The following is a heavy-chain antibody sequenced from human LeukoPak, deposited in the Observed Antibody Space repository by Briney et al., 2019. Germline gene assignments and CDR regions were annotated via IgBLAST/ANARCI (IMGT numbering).Heavy chain of an antibody. CDR2: IYYTGSS. V-gene: IGHV4-39*07. D-gene: IGHD5/OR15-5a*01. CDR1: GGSISSGSSY. Sequence: SETLSLTCTVSGGSISSGSSYWGWIRQPPGKGLEWIGNIYYTGSSYYSPSLESRVTISVDTSKNQFSLKLRSVTAADTAVYFCARELSTFFIESWGQGTLVTVSS. CDR3: ARELSTFFIES. J-gene: IGHJ4*02.